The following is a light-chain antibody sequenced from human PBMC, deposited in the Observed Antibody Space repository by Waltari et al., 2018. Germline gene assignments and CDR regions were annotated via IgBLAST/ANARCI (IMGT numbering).Light chain of an antibody. CDR3: QNHERLPAT. J-gene: IGKJ1*01. V-gene: IGKV3-20*01. CDR1: QRISRY. Sequence: VLTQSTGTLSLSPGARATLFCRASQRISRYLVWYQQRPGQAPRLLIYGASIRAAGIPDRFSGSGSGTDFTLSISRLEPEDFAVYYCQNHERLPATFGQGTRVEIK. CDR2: GAS.